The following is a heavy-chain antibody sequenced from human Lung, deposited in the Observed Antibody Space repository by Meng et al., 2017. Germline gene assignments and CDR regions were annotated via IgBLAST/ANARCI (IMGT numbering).Heavy chain of an antibody. CDR1: GGSFSGYY. J-gene: IGHJ4*02. V-gene: IGHV4-34*01. Sequence: VQLYQCGAGLLSPSETLSVTFGVSGGSFSGYYWSWIRQPPGKGLEWIGEINHSGSTNYNPSLESRATISVDTSQNNLSLKLSSVTAADSAVYYCARGPTTMAHDFDYWGQGTLVTVSS. CDR2: INHSGST. CDR3: ARGPTTMAHDFDY. D-gene: IGHD4-11*01.